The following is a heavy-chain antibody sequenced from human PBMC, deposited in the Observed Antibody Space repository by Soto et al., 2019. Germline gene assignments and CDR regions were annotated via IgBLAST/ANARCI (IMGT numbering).Heavy chain of an antibody. CDR2: ISAYNGNT. D-gene: IGHD6-13*01. CDR1: GYTFTSYG. V-gene: IGHV1-18*01. CDR3: ARDRRLSSYSSSWPREYYYYYGMDV. Sequence: ASVKVSCKASGYTFTSYGISWVRQAPGQGLEWMGWISAYNGNTNYAQKLQGRVTMTTDTSTSTAYMELRSLRSDDTAVYYCARDRRLSSYSSSWPREYYYYYGMDVWGQGTTVTVSS. J-gene: IGHJ6*02.